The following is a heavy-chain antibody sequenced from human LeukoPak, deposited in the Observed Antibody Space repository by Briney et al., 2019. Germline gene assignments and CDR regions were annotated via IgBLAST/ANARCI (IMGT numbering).Heavy chain of an antibody. J-gene: IGHJ6*02. Sequence: ASVKVSCKASGYTSTSYYMHWVRQAPGQGLEWMGIINPSGGSTSYAQKFQGRVTMTRDTSTSTAYMEVSSLRSEDTAAYYCARGAVGYGDSYNYYNMDVWGQGTTVTVSS. CDR2: INPSGGST. V-gene: IGHV1-46*01. D-gene: IGHD4-17*01. CDR1: GYTSTSYY. CDR3: ARGAVGYGDSYNYYNMDV.